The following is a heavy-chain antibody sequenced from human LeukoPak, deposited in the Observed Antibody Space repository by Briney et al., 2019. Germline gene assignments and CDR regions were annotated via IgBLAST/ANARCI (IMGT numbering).Heavy chain of an antibody. CDR2: IISSSSYI. D-gene: IGHD3-3*01. J-gene: IGHJ6*03. CDR3: ARTYYDFWSGYLNYYYYYMDV. V-gene: IGHV3-21*01. Sequence: PGGSLRLSCAASGFTFSSYSMNWVRQAPGKGLEWVSSIISSSSYIYYADSVKGRFTISRDNAKNSLYLQMNSLRAEDTAVYYCARTYYDFWSGYLNYYYYYMDVWGKGTTVTASS. CDR1: GFTFSSYS.